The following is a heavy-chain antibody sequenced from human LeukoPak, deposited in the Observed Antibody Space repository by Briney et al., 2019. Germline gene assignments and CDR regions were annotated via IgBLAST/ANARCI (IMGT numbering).Heavy chain of an antibody. CDR3: ARLGHSYGDLDY. D-gene: IGHD4-17*01. J-gene: IGHJ4*02. V-gene: IGHV4-39*01. CDR2: IYYSGST. Sequence: PSETLSLTCTVSGGSISSSSYYWSRIRQPPGKGLEWIGSIYYSGSTYYNPSLKSRVTISVDTSKNQFSLKLSSVTAADTAVYYCARLGHSYGDLDYWGQGTLVTVSS. CDR1: GGSISSSSYY.